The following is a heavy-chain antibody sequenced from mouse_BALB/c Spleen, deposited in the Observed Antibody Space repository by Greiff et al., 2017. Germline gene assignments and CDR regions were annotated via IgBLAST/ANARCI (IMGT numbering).Heavy chain of an antibody. CDR3: ARFVTTAHYYAMDY. J-gene: IGHJ4*01. CDR2: INPNNGGT. CDR1: GYTFTDYN. Sequence: EVQLHQSGPELVKPGASVKIPCKASGYTFTDYNMDWVKQSHGKSLEWIGDINPNNGGTIYNQKFKGKATLTVDKSSSTAYMELRSLTSEDTAVYYCARFVTTAHYYAMDYWGQGTSVTVSS. D-gene: IGHD1-2*01. V-gene: IGHV1-18*01.